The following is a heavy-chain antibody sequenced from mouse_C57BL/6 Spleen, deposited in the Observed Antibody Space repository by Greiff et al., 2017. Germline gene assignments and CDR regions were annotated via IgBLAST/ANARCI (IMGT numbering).Heavy chain of an antibody. CDR2: IDPEDGDT. Sequence: EVQLQQSGAELVRPGASVKLSCTASGFNIKDYYMHWVKQRPEQGLEWIGRIDPEDGDTEYAPKFQGKATMTADPSSNTAYLQLSSLTSEDTAVYYCTTCLGNWGYDFGCRGQGTTLTVSS. V-gene: IGHV14-1*01. J-gene: IGHJ2*01. D-gene: IGHD2-1*01. CDR1: GFNIKDYY. CDR3: TTCLGNWGYDFGC.